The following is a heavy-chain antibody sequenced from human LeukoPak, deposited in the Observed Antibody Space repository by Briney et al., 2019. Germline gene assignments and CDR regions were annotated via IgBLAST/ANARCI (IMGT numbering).Heavy chain of an antibody. J-gene: IGHJ3*02. CDR3: AKVDCTSTSCHNPFDI. D-gene: IGHD2-2*01. V-gene: IGHV3-30*18. Sequence: PGRSLRLFRAASGFTFRTYGMYWVRQAPGKGLEGGAAISYDGSNKYYAEFVKGRLSISRDNSKNTLYLQVNSLRAEDTAMYYCAKVDCTSTSCHNPFDIWGQGTLVTVSS. CDR1: GFTFRTYG. CDR2: ISYDGSNK.